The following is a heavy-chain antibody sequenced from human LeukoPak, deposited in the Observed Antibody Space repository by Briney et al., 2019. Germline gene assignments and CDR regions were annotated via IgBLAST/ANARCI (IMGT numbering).Heavy chain of an antibody. V-gene: IGHV3-30*04. CDR3: ARGNGALGPVPPAMPPYYYYPMDV. CDR1: GFTFSTYA. D-gene: IGHD2-2*01. Sequence: GGSLRLSCAASGFTFSTYAMHWVRQAPGKGLEWVAVISHDRSSKYYADSVKGRFTISRDNSKNTLYLQMNSLRSEDTAVYYCARGNGALGPVPPAMPPYYYYPMDVWGQGTTVTVSS. J-gene: IGHJ6*02. CDR2: ISHDRSSK.